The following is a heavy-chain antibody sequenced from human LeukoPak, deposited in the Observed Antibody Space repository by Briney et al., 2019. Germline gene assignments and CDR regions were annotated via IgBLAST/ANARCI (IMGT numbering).Heavy chain of an antibody. CDR3: ARVTGYY. V-gene: IGHV4-61*01. CDR1: GYFISSGYY. Sequence: PSETLSLTCTVSGYFISSGYYWGWIRQPPGKGLEWIGYIYYSGSTNYNPSLKSRVTISVDTSKNQFSLKLRSVTAADTAVYYCARVTGYYWGQGTLVTVSS. CDR2: IYYSGST. J-gene: IGHJ4*02.